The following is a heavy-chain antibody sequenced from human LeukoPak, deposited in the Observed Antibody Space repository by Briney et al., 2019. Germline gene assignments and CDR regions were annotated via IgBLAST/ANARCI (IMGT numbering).Heavy chain of an antibody. CDR2: ISGTGDTT. V-gene: IGHV3-23*01. J-gene: IGHJ4*02. CDR1: GFTFSNFG. Sequence: GGSLRLSCAVSGFTFSNFGMSWVRQAPGKGLEWVSGISGTGDTTYFTDSVKGRFTISRDNSRNTLYLHMNSLTAEDTAVYYCAKSGVGRMWRSYRFTCFDSWGQGTLVTVSS. CDR3: AKSGVGRMWRSYRFTCFDS. D-gene: IGHD3-16*02.